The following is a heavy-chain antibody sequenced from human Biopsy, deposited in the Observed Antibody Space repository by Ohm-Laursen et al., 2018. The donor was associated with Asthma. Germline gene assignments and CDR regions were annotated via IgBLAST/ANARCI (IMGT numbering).Heavy chain of an antibody. CDR1: RGSLRVYV. CDR3: ASGPEWYGLDV. V-gene: IGHV4-34*01. CDR2: SNQGGSP. J-gene: IGHJ6*02. D-gene: IGHD3-3*01. Sequence: SDTLSLTCGVYRGSLRVYVWSWIRQPPGKGLEWIGESNQGGSPTFNPSLKSRVPISRDTSKNQLSLKLRSVTAADTAVYYCASGPEWYGLDVWGQGTTVTVSS.